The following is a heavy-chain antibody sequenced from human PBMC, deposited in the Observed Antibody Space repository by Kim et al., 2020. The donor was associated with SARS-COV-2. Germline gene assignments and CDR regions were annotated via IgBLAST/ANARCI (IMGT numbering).Heavy chain of an antibody. CDR3: ARVLGIAV. V-gene: IGHV4-59*01. Sequence: SGSTNYNPSLKSRVTISVDTSKNQFSLKLSSVTAADTAVYYCARVLGIAVWGQGTLVTVSS. CDR2: SGST. D-gene: IGHD6-19*01. J-gene: IGHJ4*02.